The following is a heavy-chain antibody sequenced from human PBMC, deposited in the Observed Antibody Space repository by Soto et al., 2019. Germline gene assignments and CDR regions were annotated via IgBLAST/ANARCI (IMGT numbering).Heavy chain of an antibody. V-gene: IGHV3-33*01. D-gene: IGHD2-8*01. Sequence: GGSLRLSCAASGFTFSSYGMHWVRQAPGKGLEWVAVKWYDGSNKYYADSVKGRFTISRDNSKNTLYLQMNSLRAEDTAVYYCARLFAEYCTNGVCYTGSFDYWGQGTLVTVSS. CDR2: KWYDGSNK. CDR3: ARLFAEYCTNGVCYTGSFDY. J-gene: IGHJ4*02. CDR1: GFTFSSYG.